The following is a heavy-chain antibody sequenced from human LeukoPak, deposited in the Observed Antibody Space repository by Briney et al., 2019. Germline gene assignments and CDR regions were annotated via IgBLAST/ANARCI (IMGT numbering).Heavy chain of an antibody. J-gene: IGHJ6*03. V-gene: IGHV3-7*01. D-gene: IGHD2-8*01. CDR2: IKQDGSEK. CDR3: ARDGPPRNIVLMVYASPYYYYMDV. CDR1: GFTFSSYW. Sequence: WGSLRLSCAASGFTFSSYWLSWVRQAPGKGLEWVGDIKQDGSEKYNVDSVKGRFTISRDNAKNSLYLQMNSLRAEDTAVYYCARDGPPRNIVLMVYASPYYYYMDVWGKGTTVTVSS.